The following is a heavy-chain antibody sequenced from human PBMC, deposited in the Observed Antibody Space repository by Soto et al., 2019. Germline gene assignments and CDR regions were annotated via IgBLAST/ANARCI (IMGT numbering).Heavy chain of an antibody. J-gene: IGHJ3*02. Sequence: QVQLVQSGAEAKKPGASVKVSCKSSGYSFTNYVMHWVRQAPGQRLEWMGWINPGYGDTKYSQKFQGRVTITRDTSASTGYRELSRLRSEDTAVYYCARTGYISRWELLGAFDIWGQGTMVTVSS. V-gene: IGHV1-3*01. CDR2: INPGYGDT. CDR3: ARTGYISRWELLGAFDI. D-gene: IGHD6-13*01. CDR1: GYSFTNYV.